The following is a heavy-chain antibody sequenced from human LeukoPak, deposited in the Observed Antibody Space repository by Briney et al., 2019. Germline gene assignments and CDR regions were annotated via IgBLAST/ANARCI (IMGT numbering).Heavy chain of an antibody. CDR2: ISAYNGNT. CDR3: ARVGSGYDDGTLGY. D-gene: IGHD3-22*01. Sequence: VASVKVSCKASGYTFTSYGISWVRQAPGQGLEWMGWISAYNGNTNYAQKLQGRVTMTTDTSTSTAYMELRSLRSDDTAVYYCARVGSGYDDGTLGYWGQGTLVTVSS. J-gene: IGHJ4*02. CDR1: GYTFTSYG. V-gene: IGHV1-18*01.